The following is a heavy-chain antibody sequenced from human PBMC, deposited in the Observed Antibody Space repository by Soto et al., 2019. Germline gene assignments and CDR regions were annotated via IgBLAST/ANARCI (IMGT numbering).Heavy chain of an antibody. D-gene: IGHD2-15*01. CDR3: ARFLSPSYCSGGSFYFEVNYFDY. CDR2: IYYSGST. CDR1: GGSVSSGSYY. Sequence: SETLSLTCTVSGGSVSSGSYYWSWIRQPPGKGLEWIGYIYYSGSTNYNPSLKSRVTISVDTSKNQFSLKLSSVTAADTAVYYCARFLSPSYCSGGSFYFEVNYFDYWGQGTLVTVSS. V-gene: IGHV4-61*01. J-gene: IGHJ4*02.